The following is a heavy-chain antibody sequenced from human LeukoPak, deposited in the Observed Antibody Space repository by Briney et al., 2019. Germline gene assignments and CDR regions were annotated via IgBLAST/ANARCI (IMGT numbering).Heavy chain of an antibody. V-gene: IGHV1-46*01. Sequence: ASVKVSCTASGYTFTSYYMHWVRQAPGQGLEWMGIINPSGGSTSYAQKFQGRVTMTRDTSTSTVYMELSSLRYEDTAVYYCARGGPTGGRYYWGQGTLVTVSS. CDR1: GYTFTSYY. J-gene: IGHJ4*02. CDR2: INPSGGST. D-gene: IGHD2-8*02. CDR3: ARGGPTGGRYY.